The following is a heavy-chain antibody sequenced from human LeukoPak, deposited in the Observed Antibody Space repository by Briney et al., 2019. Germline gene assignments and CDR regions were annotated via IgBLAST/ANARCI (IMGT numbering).Heavy chain of an antibody. D-gene: IGHD3-9*01. Sequence: SETLSLTCTVSGGFINSYYWSWIRQSPGKGLEWIGQIYYTGSTYYNPSLKRRVTISVDTSRNQFSLNLTSVTAADTAVYYCARGGTYNDILSFDPWGQGTLVTVSS. V-gene: IGHV4-59*01. CDR3: ARGGTYNDILSFDP. CDR2: IYYTGST. CDR1: GGFINSYY. J-gene: IGHJ5*02.